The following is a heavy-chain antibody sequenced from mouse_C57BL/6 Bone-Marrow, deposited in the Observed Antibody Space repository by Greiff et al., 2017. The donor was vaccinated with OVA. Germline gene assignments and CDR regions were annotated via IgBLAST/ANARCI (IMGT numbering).Heavy chain of an antibody. V-gene: IGHV5-16*01. D-gene: IGHD2-4*01. CDR1: GFTFSDYY. CDR2: INYDGSST. J-gene: IGHJ2*01. CDR3: ARESYDYPYYLDY. Sequence: DVKLVESAGGLVQPGSSMKLSCTASGFTFSDYYMAWVRQVPEKGLEWVANINYDGSSTYYLDSLKSRFIISRDTAKTFLYLQMSSLKSEDTATYYCARESYDYPYYLDYWGQGTTLTVSS.